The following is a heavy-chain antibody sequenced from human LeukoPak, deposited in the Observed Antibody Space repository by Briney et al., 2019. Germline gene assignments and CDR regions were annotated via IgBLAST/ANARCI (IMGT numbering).Heavy chain of an antibody. Sequence: GGPLRLSCAPSGLPLRNSWMHSVRHAPGKGVLWVSCISRYWSTTIYADSVKGRFTISRDNDKNTLYLQMNSLRAEDTAVYYCARGEGSSWYYFDYWGQGTLVTVSS. V-gene: IGHV3-74*01. CDR1: GLPLRNSW. J-gene: IGHJ4*02. CDR3: ARGEGSSWYYFDY. CDR2: ISRYWSTT. D-gene: IGHD6-13*01.